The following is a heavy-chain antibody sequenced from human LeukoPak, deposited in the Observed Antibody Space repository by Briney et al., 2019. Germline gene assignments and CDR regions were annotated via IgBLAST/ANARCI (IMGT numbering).Heavy chain of an antibody. Sequence: ASVKVSCKVSGYTLTELSMHWVRQARGKGLEWMGGFDPEDGETIYAQKFQGRVTMTEDTSTDTAYMELSSLRSEDTAVYYCATRRIAAAGHDFDYWGQGTLVTVSS. J-gene: IGHJ4*02. D-gene: IGHD6-13*01. CDR2: FDPEDGET. CDR3: ATRRIAAAGHDFDY. V-gene: IGHV1-24*01. CDR1: GYTLTELS.